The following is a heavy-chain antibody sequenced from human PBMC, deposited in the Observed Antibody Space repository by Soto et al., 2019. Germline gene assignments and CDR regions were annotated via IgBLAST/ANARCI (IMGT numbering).Heavy chain of an antibody. CDR2: INGGNGDT. Sequence: QVQLVQSGAEEKKPGASVKVSCKASGYTFTSSGMQWVRQAPGQRLEWMGWINGGNGDTKYSQKFQDRVTITRDASARTADMEMSSLRFEDTAVYYCAREVYGGNVYFDFWGQGTLVTVSS. V-gene: IGHV1-3*05. CDR1: GYTFTSSG. D-gene: IGHD4-17*01. CDR3: AREVYGGNVYFDF. J-gene: IGHJ4*02.